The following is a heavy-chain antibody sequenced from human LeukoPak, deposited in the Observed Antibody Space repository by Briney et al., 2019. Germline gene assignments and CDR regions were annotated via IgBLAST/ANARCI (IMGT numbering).Heavy chain of an antibody. CDR3: ARYDYGGNSVPYFDY. CDR1: GGSFSGYY. V-gene: IGHV4-34*01. J-gene: IGHJ4*02. Sequence: PSETLSLTCAVYGGSFSGYYWSWIRQPPGKGLEWIGEINHSGSTNYNPSLKSRVTISVDTSKNQFSLKLSSATAADTAVYYCARYDYGGNSVPYFDYWGQGTLVTVSS. CDR2: INHSGST. D-gene: IGHD4-23*01.